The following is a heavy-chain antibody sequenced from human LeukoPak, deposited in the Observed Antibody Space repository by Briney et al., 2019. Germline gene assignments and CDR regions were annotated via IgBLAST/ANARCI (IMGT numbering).Heavy chain of an antibody. CDR2: ISGSGGST. CDR3: AKGNTIFGVVIPLDY. CDR1: GFTFSSYA. D-gene: IGHD3-3*01. J-gene: IGHJ4*02. Sequence: GGSLRLSCAAPGFTFSSYAMSWVRQAPGKGLEWVSGISGSGGSTYYADSVKGRFTISRDNSKNTLYLQMNSLRAEDTAVYYCAKGNTIFGVVIPLDYWGQGTLVTVSS. V-gene: IGHV3-23*01.